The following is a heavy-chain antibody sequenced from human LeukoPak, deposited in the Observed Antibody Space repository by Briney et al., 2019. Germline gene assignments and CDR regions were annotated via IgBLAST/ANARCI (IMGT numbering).Heavy chain of an antibody. V-gene: IGHV3-74*01. D-gene: IGHD3-9*01. Sequence: GGSLRLSCAASGLTLSSHWMHWVRQAPGKGLVWVSRITNDGSSTTYADSVKGRFTISRDNAKNTLYLQMSSLRPEDTAVYYCVKGMEDYDILTGVLDVWGQGTTVTVSS. J-gene: IGHJ6*02. CDR3: VKGMEDYDILTGVLDV. CDR1: GLTLSSHW. CDR2: ITNDGSST.